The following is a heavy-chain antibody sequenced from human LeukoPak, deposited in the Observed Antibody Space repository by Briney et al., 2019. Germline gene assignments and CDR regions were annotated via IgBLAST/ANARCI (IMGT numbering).Heavy chain of an antibody. D-gene: IGHD3-22*01. J-gene: IGHJ6*03. CDR3: ARDNDSSGYYSGDYYFYYYMDV. CDR1: GGSINSGLYY. Sequence: KPSETLSLTCTVSGGSINSGLYYWGWIRQPPGTGLEWIGRMSYSGSTDYNPSLKSRVTISVDTSKNQFSLRLSSVTAADTAVYYCARDNDSSGYYSGDYYFYYYMDVWGKGTTVTVSS. CDR2: MSYSGST. V-gene: IGHV4-39*07.